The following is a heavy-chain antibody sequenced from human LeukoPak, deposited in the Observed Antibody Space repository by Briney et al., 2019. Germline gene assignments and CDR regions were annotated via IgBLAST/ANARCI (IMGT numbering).Heavy chain of an antibody. J-gene: IGHJ5*02. V-gene: IGHV3-30*02. Sequence: PGGSLRLSCAASGFTFSSYGMHWVRQAPGKGLEWVAFIRYDGSNKYYADSVKGRFTISRDNSKNTLYLQMNSLRAEDTAVYYCARARVVATISWFDPWGQGTLVTVSS. CDR1: GFTFSSYG. CDR3: ARARVVATISWFDP. D-gene: IGHD5-12*01. CDR2: IRYDGSNK.